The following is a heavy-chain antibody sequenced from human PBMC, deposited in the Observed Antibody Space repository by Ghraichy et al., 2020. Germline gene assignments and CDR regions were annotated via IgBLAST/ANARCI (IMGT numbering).Heavy chain of an antibody. J-gene: IGHJ5*02. CDR2: MNPNSGNT. Sequence: ASVKVSCKASGYTFTSYDINWVRQATGQGLEWMGWMNPNSGNTGYAQKFQGRVTMTRNTSISTAYMELSSLRSEDTAVYYCARGLYRYCSSTSCYRALSYNWFDPWGQGTLVTVSS. D-gene: IGHD2-2*01. V-gene: IGHV1-8*01. CDR3: ARGLYRYCSSTSCYRALSYNWFDP. CDR1: GYTFTSYD.